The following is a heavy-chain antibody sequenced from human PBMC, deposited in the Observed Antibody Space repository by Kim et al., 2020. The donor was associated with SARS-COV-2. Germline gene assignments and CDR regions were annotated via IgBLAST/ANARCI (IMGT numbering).Heavy chain of an antibody. CDR1: GFSFSTQG. CDR2: INSAGTGI. J-gene: IGHJ4*02. CDR3: TTDSEGIHAFDS. D-gene: IGHD1-20*01. Sequence: GGSLRLSCGTSGFSFSTQGFNWVRQAPGRGLEWISHINSAGTGIHYADSVRGRFTISRDNVKKSVFLQMNSLRDEDTAVYYCTTDSEGIHAFDSWGQGTL. V-gene: IGHV3-48*02.